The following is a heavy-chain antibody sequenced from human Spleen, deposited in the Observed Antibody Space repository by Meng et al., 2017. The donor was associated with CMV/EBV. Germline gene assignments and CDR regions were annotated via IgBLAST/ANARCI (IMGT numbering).Heavy chain of an antibody. V-gene: IGHV4-31*03. D-gene: IGHD4/OR15-4a*01. CDR1: GDSINRSGHY. J-gene: IGHJ4*02. Sequence: SETLSLTCTVSGDSINRSGHYWGWIRQHPGRGLEWLGYIYDTGSAYYNPSLKSRVTPSVDTSNNQFSLKLNSVTAADTAVYYCARVGTIPYYFDYWGQGTLVTVSS. CDR2: IYDTGSA. CDR3: ARVGTIPYYFDY.